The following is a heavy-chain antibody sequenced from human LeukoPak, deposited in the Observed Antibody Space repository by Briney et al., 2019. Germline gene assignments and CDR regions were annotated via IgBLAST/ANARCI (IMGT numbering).Heavy chain of an antibody. J-gene: IGHJ5*02. V-gene: IGHV3-30*02. D-gene: IGHD3-16*01. CDR3: AKDRRLRLGGFLGRKETNWFDP. Sequence: GGTLRLSCAASGFTFISYGMHWVRQAPGKGLEWVSFIWSDGSRKYYADSVKGRFTISRDNSKNTLFLQMNSLRAEDTAVYYCAKDRRLRLGGFLGRKETNWFDPWGQGTLVTVSS. CDR2: IWSDGSRK. CDR1: GFTFISYG.